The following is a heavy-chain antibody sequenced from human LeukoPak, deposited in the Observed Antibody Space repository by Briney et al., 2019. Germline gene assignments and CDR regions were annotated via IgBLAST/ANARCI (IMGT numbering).Heavy chain of an antibody. Sequence: GRSLRLSCAASGFTFRSYAMNWVRQAPGKGLEWVSVISGSGSSTYYADSVKGRFTISRDNSKNTLYLQMNSLRAEDTAVYYCATSFGPVIAAAGTGADWGQGTLVTVSS. CDR2: ISGSGSST. J-gene: IGHJ4*02. CDR3: ATSFGPVIAAAGTGAD. V-gene: IGHV3-23*01. CDR1: GFTFRSYA. D-gene: IGHD6-13*01.